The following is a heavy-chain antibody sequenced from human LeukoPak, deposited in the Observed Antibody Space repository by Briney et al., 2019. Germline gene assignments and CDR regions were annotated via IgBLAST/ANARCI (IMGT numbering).Heavy chain of an antibody. CDR3: AKNYYGSGSYEIDY. D-gene: IGHD3-10*01. V-gene: IGHV3-23*01. CDR2: FSGSGGST. J-gene: IGHJ4*02. Sequence: PGGSLRLSCAASGFIFSNYAMSWVRQAPGKGLQWVSAFSGSGGSTYYADSVKGRFTISRDNSRNTLYLQMNSLRAEDTAVYYCAKNYYGSGSYEIDYWGQGTLVTVSS. CDR1: GFIFSNYA.